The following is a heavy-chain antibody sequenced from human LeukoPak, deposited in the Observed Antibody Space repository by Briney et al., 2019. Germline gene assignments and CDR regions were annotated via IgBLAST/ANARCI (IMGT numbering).Heavy chain of an antibody. CDR1: GGSISSYY. J-gene: IGHJ6*03. CDR2: IYTSGST. D-gene: IGHD3-3*01. V-gene: IGHV4-4*09. Sequence: SETLSLTCTVSGGSISSYYWSWIRQPPGKGLEWIGYIYTSGSTNYNPSLKSRVTISVDTFKNQFSLKLSSVTAADTAVYYCARHGGTIFGVVPYYYYMDVWGKGTTVTVSS. CDR3: ARHGGTIFGVVPYYYYMDV.